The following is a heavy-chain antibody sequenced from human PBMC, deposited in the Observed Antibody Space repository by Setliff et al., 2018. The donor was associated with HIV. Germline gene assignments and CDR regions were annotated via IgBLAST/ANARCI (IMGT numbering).Heavy chain of an antibody. CDR1: GGTFSSYA. J-gene: IGHJ3*02. V-gene: IGHV1-69*05. D-gene: IGHD3-3*01. CDR3: ASGGYNFWSGYPNAFDI. Sequence: ASVKVSCKASGGTFSSYAISWVRQAPGQGLEWMGGIIPIFGTANYAQKFQGRVTITTDESTSTAYMELSSLRSEDTAVYYCASGGYNFWSGYPNAFDIWGQGTMVTVSS. CDR2: IIPIFGTA.